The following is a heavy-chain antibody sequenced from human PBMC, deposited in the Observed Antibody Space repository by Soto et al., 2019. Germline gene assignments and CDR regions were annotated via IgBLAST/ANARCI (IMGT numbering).Heavy chain of an antibody. CDR2: MNPNSGNT. D-gene: IGHD3-10*01. CDR3: ARDDVVRVDAFDI. CDR1: GYTFTSYD. J-gene: IGHJ3*02. Sequence: ASVKVSCKASGYTFTSYDINWVRQATGQGLEWMGWMNPNSGNTGYAQKFQGRVTMTRNTSISTAYMELSSLRSEDTAVYYCARDDVVRVDAFDIWGLGTMVTVSS. V-gene: IGHV1-8*01.